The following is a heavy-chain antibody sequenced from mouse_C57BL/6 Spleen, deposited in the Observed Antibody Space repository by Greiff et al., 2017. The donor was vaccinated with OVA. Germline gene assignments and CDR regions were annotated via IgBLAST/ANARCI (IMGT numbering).Heavy chain of an antibody. D-gene: IGHD1-1*01. V-gene: IGHV1-69*01. CDR1: GYTFTSYW. CDR2: IDPSDSYT. J-gene: IGHJ1*03. CDR3: ARGITTVVAEYFDV. Sequence: VQLQQSDAELVKPGASVKISCKVSGYTFTSYWMHWVKQRPGQGLEWIGEIDPSDSYTNYNQKFKGKSTLTVDKSSSTAYMQLSSLTSEDSAVYYCARGITTVVAEYFDVWGTGTTVTVSS.